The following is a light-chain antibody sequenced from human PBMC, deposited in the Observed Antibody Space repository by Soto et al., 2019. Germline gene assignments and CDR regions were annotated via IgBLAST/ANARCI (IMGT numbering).Light chain of an antibody. Sequence: EIVLTQSPDTLSLSPGEGGTLSCRASQSVPNNYIAWYQQRLGQAPRLLIYHASGRSTGVPDRFSGSGSGTDFTLTISGLEPEDFAVYYCQQYGTSPFTFGPGTTVDTK. J-gene: IGKJ3*01. CDR3: QQYGTSPFT. V-gene: IGKV3-20*01. CDR1: QSVPNNY. CDR2: HAS.